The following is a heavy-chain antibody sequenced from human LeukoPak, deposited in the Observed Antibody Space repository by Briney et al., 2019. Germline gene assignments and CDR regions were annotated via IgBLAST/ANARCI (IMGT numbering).Heavy chain of an antibody. CDR1: GGTFSSYA. D-gene: IGHD2-21*02. V-gene: IGHV1-69*13. J-gene: IGHJ4*02. Sequence: SVKVSCKASGGTFSSYAISWVRQAPGQGLEWMGGIIPIFGTANYAQKFQGGVTITADESTSTAYMELSSLRSEDTAVYYCARASPYCGGDCYFDYWGQGTLVTVSS. CDR2: IIPIFGTA. CDR3: ARASPYCGGDCYFDY.